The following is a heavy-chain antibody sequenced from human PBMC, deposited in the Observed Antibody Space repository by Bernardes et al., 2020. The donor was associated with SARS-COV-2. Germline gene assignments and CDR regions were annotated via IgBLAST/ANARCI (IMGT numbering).Heavy chain of an antibody. CDR1: GLTFNNFA. V-gene: IGHV3-23*01. Sequence: GGSLRLSRVVSGLTFNNFAMSWVRQAPGKGLEWVSSISGSGSSAFYADSVQGRFSVSRDNAKNTVYLQMNSLRAEDTAVYYCEGPSDGHGRFEYWGPGNLVTVSS. J-gene: IGHJ4*02. CDR2: ISGSGSSA. CDR3: EGPSDGHGRFEY.